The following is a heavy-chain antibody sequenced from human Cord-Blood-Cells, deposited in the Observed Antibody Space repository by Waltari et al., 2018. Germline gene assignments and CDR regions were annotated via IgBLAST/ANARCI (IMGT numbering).Heavy chain of an antibody. J-gene: IGHJ4*02. CDR2: IYYSGST. D-gene: IGHD6-13*01. Sequence: QLQLQESGPALAKPSETPSLTCTVSPGSISSSHYYGGWHRQPPGKGLEWIGSIYYSGSTYYNPSLKSRVTISVDTSKNQFSLKLSSVTAADTAVYYCARPRYSSSWYVDYWGQGTLVTVSS. CDR1: PGSISSSHYY. CDR3: ARPRYSSSWYVDY. V-gene: IGHV4-39*01.